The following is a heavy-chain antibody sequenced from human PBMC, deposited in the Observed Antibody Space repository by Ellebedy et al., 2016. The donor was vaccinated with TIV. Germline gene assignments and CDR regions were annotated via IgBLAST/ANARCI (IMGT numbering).Heavy chain of an antibody. Sequence: GGSLRLXXAVSGFSFRPYAMHWVRQAPGKGLEWVAVISYDGSNKYYADSVKGRFTISRDNSKNTMYLQMNSLRVEDTAVYDCASPSYCSGDTCTSLFDYWGQGTLVTVSS. CDR1: GFSFRPYA. CDR3: ASPSYCSGDTCTSLFDY. J-gene: IGHJ4*02. CDR2: ISYDGSNK. D-gene: IGHD2-15*01. V-gene: IGHV3-30-3*01.